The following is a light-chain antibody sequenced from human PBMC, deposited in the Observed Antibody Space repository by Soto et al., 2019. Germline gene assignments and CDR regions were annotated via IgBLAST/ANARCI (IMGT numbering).Light chain of an antibody. CDR2: GAS. J-gene: IGKJ4*01. CDR3: QQYSSSPPLT. CDR1: QSVTYDQ. V-gene: IGKV3-20*01. Sequence: EIVLTQSPDTLSLSPGERATLSCRASQSVTYDQLAWYRQTPGQAPRLLIYGASSRAAGIPDRFSGSGSGTDFTLTISRLEPEDFAVYYCQQYSSSPPLTFGGGTKVDIK.